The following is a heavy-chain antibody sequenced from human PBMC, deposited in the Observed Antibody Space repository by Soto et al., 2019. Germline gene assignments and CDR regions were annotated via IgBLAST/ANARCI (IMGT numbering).Heavy chain of an antibody. CDR3: TRDVSPGSSGWYFDAFDL. V-gene: IGHV3-7*05. J-gene: IGHJ3*01. CDR2: IKGDGSKT. Sequence: KLVESGGGLVQPGGSLRLSGAASGLTFSNSGMTWVRQAPGKGLEWVANIKGDGSKTSYLDYVRDRLTVSRDNAKDSLYLQMNSLRAEDTALYYCTRDVSPGSSGWYFDAFDLWGQGTMVTVSS. CDR1: GLTFSNSG. D-gene: IGHD6-13*01.